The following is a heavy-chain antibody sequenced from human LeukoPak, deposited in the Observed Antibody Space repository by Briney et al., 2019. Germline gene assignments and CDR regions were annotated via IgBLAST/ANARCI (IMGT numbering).Heavy chain of an antibody. CDR1: GYSFTSYW. CDR3: ARLTSYCSSTSCYPQSDAFDI. D-gene: IGHD2-2*01. CDR2: IYPGDSDT. Sequence: GESLKISCKGSGYSFTSYWIGWVCQMPGKGLEWMGIIYPGDSDTRYSPSFQGQVTISADKSISTAYLQWSSLKASDTAMYYCARLTSYCSSTSCYPQSDAFDIWGQGTMVTVSS. J-gene: IGHJ3*02. V-gene: IGHV5-51*01.